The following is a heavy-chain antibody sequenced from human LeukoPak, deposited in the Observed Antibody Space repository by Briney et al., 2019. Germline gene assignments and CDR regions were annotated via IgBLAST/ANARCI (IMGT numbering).Heavy chain of an antibody. V-gene: IGHV4-39*01. CDR1: GGSLASKTNY. Sequence: SETLSLTCTVSGGSLASKTNYWGWIRQPPGKGLEWIGSIYYTGSAYYNPSLKSRVTMSVDTSKNQFSLRLSSVTAADTAVYSCARHPERYSYFDYWGQGTLVTVSS. D-gene: IGHD5-18*01. J-gene: IGHJ4*02. CDR2: IYYTGSA. CDR3: ARHPERYSYFDY.